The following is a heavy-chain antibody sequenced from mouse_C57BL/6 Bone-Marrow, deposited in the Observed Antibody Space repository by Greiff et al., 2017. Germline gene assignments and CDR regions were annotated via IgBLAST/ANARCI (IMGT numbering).Heavy chain of an antibody. CDR1: GFTIKDDY. V-gene: IGHV14-4*01. J-gene: IGHJ4*01. D-gene: IGHD1-1*01. Sequence: VQLQQSGAELVRPGASVKLSCTASGFTIKDDYMHWVKQRPEQGLEWIGWIDPENGDTEYAPKFQGKATITADPSSNTAYMQLSSLTSEDSAVYCCTALIATVVATDFYAMDYWGQGTSVTVSS. CDR3: TALIATVVATDFYAMDY. CDR2: IDPENGDT.